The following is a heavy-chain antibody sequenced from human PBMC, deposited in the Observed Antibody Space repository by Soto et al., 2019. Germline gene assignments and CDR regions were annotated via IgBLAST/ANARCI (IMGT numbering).Heavy chain of an antibody. CDR3: ARDFPNPIAVVHDAFDI. V-gene: IGHV1-69*06. Sequence: GASVKVSCKASGGTFSSYAISWVRQAPGQGLEWMGGIIPIFGTANYEQKLQGRVTITADKSTSTAYMELSSLRSEDTAVYYCARDFPNPIAVVHDAFDIWGQGTMVTVSS. D-gene: IGHD6-19*01. CDR1: GGTFSSYA. J-gene: IGHJ3*02. CDR2: IIPIFGTA.